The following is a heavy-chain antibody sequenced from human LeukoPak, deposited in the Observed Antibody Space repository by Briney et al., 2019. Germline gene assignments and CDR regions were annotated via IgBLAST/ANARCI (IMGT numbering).Heavy chain of an antibody. D-gene: IGHD5-18*01. V-gene: IGHV3-11*01. CDR1: GFTFSDSF. CDR3: VRDFGYSYGLDY. J-gene: IGHJ4*02. CDR2: ICSAGTTI. Sequence: GGSLRLSCAASGFTFSDSFMNWVRQAPGKGLQFVSSICSAGTTIYYAGSVKGRFSISRDNAKNSLYLQMNSLRAEDTAVYYCVRDFGYSYGLDYWGQGTLVTVSS.